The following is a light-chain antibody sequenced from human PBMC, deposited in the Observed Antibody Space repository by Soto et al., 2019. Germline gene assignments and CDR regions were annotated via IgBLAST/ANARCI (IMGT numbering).Light chain of an antibody. CDR3: QQRSNSFT. V-gene: IGKV3-11*01. CDR2: DAS. Sequence: EIVLTQSPATLSLSPGERATLSCRASQSVSSYLAWYQQKPGQAPRLLIYDASNRATGIPARFSGSGSGTDFTLTISSLVPEDFAVYYCQQRSNSFTFGPGTKVDIK. J-gene: IGKJ3*01. CDR1: QSVSSY.